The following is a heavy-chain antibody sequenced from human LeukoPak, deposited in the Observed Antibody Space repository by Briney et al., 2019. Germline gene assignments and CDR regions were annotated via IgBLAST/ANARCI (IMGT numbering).Heavy chain of an antibody. Sequence: GASLRLSCAASGFPFSKCAMSWVRQAPGKGLEWVSAIFGSGGSTYYADSVKGRFTVSRDNSKSTLYLQMNSLRAEDTALYYCAKWGDYDVLAGYYVPDYWGQGTLVTVSS. D-gene: IGHD3-9*01. CDR3: AKWGDYDVLAGYYVPDY. V-gene: IGHV3-23*01. J-gene: IGHJ4*02. CDR2: IFGSGGST. CDR1: GFPFSKCA.